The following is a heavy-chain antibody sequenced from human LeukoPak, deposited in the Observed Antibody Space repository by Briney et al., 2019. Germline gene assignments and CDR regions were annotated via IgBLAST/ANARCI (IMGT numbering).Heavy chain of an antibody. D-gene: IGHD6-13*01. Sequence: KTGGSLRLSCAASKFTFSDYSMSWVRQAPGKGLEWVSSISSIRTYIYYADSVKGRFTVSSHNAKNSLYLQMNSLRAEDTAVYYCARGVGSSSWYLTLEGGYYFDYWGQGTLVTVSS. J-gene: IGHJ4*02. V-gene: IGHV3-21*01. CDR2: ISSIRTYI. CDR3: ARGVGSSSWYLTLEGGYYFDY. CDR1: KFTFSDYS.